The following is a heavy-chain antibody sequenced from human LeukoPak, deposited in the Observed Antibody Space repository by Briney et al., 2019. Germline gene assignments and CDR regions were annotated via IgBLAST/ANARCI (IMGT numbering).Heavy chain of an antibody. J-gene: IGHJ4*02. Sequence: ASVKVSCKASGYTFTGYYMHWVRQAPGQGLEWMGWINPNSGGTNYAQKFQGRVTMTRDTSISTAYIELSRLRSDDTAVYYCARKMNYYDSSGYYGYWGQGTLVTVSS. D-gene: IGHD3-22*01. CDR1: GYTFTGYY. CDR3: ARKMNYYDSSGYYGY. V-gene: IGHV1-2*02. CDR2: INPNSGGT.